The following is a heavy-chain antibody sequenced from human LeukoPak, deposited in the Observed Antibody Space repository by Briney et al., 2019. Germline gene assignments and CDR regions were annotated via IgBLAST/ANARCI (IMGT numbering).Heavy chain of an antibody. CDR3: ARDLLHRGYAFDI. CDR2: IYSSGST. Sequence: SQTLSLTCTVSSGSISSGTYYWSWIRQPAGKGLEWIGRIYSSGSTNYNPSLKSRVTISVDTSKSQFSLKLSSVTAADTAVYYCARDLLHRGYAFDIWGRGTMVTVSS. V-gene: IGHV4-61*02. D-gene: IGHD3-22*01. J-gene: IGHJ3*02. CDR1: SGSISSGTYY.